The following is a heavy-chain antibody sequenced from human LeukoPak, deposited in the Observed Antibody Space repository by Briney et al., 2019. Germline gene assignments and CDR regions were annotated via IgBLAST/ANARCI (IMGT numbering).Heavy chain of an antibody. D-gene: IGHD2-15*01. Sequence: SETLSLTCTVSGGSISSSSYYWGWIRQPPGKGLEWIGSIYYSGSTYYNPSLKCRVTISVDTSKNQFSLKLSSVTAADTAVYYCARGRGVAAAKNWFDPWGQGTLVTVSS. CDR3: ARGRGVAAAKNWFDP. J-gene: IGHJ5*02. CDR2: IYYSGST. CDR1: GGSISSSSYY. V-gene: IGHV4-39*07.